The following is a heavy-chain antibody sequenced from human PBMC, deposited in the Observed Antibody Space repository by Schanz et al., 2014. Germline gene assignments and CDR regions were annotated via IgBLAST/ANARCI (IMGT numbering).Heavy chain of an antibody. CDR3: VRDTDYHFDY. CDR2: TSHDGSFT. D-gene: IGHD4-17*01. Sequence: EVQLVQSGGGLVKPGGSLRLSCEASGFNLTKAWMSWVRQAPGKGLVWVSRTSHDGSFTTFADSVKGRFTISRDNAKNALYLQMNSLRAEDTAVYYCVRDTDYHFDYWGQGTLVTVSS. CDR1: GFNLTKAW. V-gene: IGHV3-74*01. J-gene: IGHJ4*02.